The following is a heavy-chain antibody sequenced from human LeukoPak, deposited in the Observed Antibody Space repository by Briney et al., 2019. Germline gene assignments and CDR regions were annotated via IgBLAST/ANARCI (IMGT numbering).Heavy chain of an antibody. D-gene: IGHD3-3*01. V-gene: IGHV3-43*02. CDR1: GFTFDDYA. CDR2: ISGDGGST. CDR3: AKVPKPGFWSGYSGGYFDY. Sequence: GGSLRLSCAASGFTFDDYAMHWVRQAPGKGLEWVSLISGDGGSTYYADSVKGRFTISRDNSKNSLYLQMNSLRTEDTALYYCAKVPKPGFWSGYSGGYFDYWGQRTLVTVSS. J-gene: IGHJ4*02.